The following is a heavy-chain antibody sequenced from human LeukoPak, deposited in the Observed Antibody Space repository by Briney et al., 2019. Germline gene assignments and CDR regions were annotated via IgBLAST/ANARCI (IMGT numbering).Heavy chain of an antibody. V-gene: IGHV3-23*01. CDR1: GFIFSAYA. D-gene: IGHD2-8*01. Sequence: GGSLRLSCAASGFIFSAYAMSWVRQAPGKGLEWVSSISGSGSSTNYADSVKGRFTISRDDSRSTVDLQMSSLRAEDTAVYYCAKDGQSFNSMYDYFDSWGQGTLVTVSS. CDR3: AKDGQSFNSMYDYFDS. CDR2: ISGSGSST. J-gene: IGHJ4*02.